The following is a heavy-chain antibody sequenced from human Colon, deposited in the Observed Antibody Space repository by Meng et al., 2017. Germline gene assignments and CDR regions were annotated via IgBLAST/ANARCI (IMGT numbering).Heavy chain of an antibody. CDR2: IHPSSGGT. D-gene: IGHD3-9*01. CDR1: GYSFTGYY. J-gene: IGHJ6*02. V-gene: IGHV1-2*06. CDR3: ARGVDNVLTGSYSYYYGVDF. Sequence: ASVKVSCKTSGYSFTGYYMHWVRQAPGQGLEWMGRIHPSSGGTNYAQNLQGRVTLTRDTSISTAYMELSSLTSDDTAVYYCARGVDNVLTGSYSYYYGVDFWGRGNTVNGAS.